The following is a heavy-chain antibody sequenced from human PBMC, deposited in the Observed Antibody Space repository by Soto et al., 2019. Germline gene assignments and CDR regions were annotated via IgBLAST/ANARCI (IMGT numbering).Heavy chain of an antibody. CDR2: INAGNGNT. D-gene: IGHD6-25*01. V-gene: IGHV1-3*01. CDR1: GYTFTNYA. Sequence: QVQLVQSGAEVKKPGASVKVSCKTSGYTFTNYAIHWGSQAPGQRLEWMGWINAGNGNTKYSQTFQGRVTITRDTSASTAYMELRSLSSEDTAVSYCARGYGDYWGQGSLVTVSS. CDR3: ARGYGDY. J-gene: IGHJ4*02.